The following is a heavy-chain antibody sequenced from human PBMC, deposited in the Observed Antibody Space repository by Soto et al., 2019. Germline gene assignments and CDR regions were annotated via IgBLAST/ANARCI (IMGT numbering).Heavy chain of an antibody. J-gene: IGHJ3*02. Sequence: GGSLRLSCAASGFTFSSYAMHWVRQAPGKGLEWVAVISYDGSNKYYADSVKGRFTISRDNSKNTLYLQMNSLRAEDTAVYYCARVTTVTTINDAFDIWGQGTMVTVSS. CDR3: ARVTTVTTINDAFDI. CDR2: ISYDGSNK. CDR1: GFTFSSYA. V-gene: IGHV3-30-3*01. D-gene: IGHD4-17*01.